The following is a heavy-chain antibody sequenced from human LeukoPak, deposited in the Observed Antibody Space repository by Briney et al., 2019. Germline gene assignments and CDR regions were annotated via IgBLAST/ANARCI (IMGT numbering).Heavy chain of an antibody. Sequence: ASVKVSCKASGYTFTGYYMHWVRQATGQGLEWMGWMNPNSGNTGYAQKFQGRVTMTRNTSISTAYMELRSLRSDDTAVYYCARHRLPRIYYDSNGYHHDAFDIWGQGTMVTVSS. J-gene: IGHJ3*02. CDR3: ARHRLPRIYYDSNGYHHDAFDI. CDR2: MNPNSGNT. CDR1: GYTFTGYY. V-gene: IGHV1-8*02. D-gene: IGHD3-22*01.